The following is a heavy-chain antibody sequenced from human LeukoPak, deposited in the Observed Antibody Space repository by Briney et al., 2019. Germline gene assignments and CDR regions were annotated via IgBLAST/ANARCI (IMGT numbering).Heavy chain of an antibody. Sequence: SETLSLTYTVSGGSISSGDYYWSWIRQPPGKGLEWIAYMYYSGSTYYNPSFKSRVTMSADTSKNQLSLKLSSVTAADTAVYYCARPYYYDSRIDPWGQGILVTVSS. CDR3: ARPYYYDSRIDP. V-gene: IGHV4-30-4*01. CDR1: GGSISSGDYY. J-gene: IGHJ5*02. CDR2: MYYSGST. D-gene: IGHD3-22*01.